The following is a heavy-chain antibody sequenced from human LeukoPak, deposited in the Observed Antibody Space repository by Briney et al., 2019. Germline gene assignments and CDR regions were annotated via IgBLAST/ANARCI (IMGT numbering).Heavy chain of an antibody. CDR1: GDSISTSKSY. CDR3: ARGGYYGSGNDFRFDP. J-gene: IGHJ5*02. D-gene: IGHD3-10*01. Sequence: SDTLSLTCTVSGDSISTSKSYWGWIRQPPLKGLEWIGSIYYTGNTYYNASLKSRVTISVDTSKNQFSLSLTSVTAADTAVYYCARGGYYGSGNDFRFDPWGQGTLVTVSS. CDR2: IYYTGNT. V-gene: IGHV4-39*01.